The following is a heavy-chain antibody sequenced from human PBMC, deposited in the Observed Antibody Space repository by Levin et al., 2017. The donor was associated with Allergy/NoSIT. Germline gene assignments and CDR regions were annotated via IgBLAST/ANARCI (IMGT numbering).Heavy chain of an antibody. CDR2: INHSGST. V-gene: IGHV4-34*01. J-gene: IGHJ6*03. D-gene: IGHD2-2*01. CDR3: ARVGIVVVPAAIWGAATRGYYYMDV. CDR1: GGSFSGYY. Sequence: SQTLSLTCAVYGGSFSGYYWSWIRQPPGKGLEWIGEINHSGSTNYNPSLKSRVTISVDTSKNQFSLKLSSVTAADTAVYYCARVGIVVVPAAIWGAATRGYYYMDVWGKGTTVTVSS.